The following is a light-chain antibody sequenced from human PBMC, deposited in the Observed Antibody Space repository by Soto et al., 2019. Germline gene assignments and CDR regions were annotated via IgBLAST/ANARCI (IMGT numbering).Light chain of an antibody. CDR1: SSDVGGYNY. CDR2: EVN. V-gene: IGLV2-8*01. Sequence: QSVLTQPPSASGSSGQSVAISCTGTSSDVGGYNYVSWYQQHPGKAPKLMIYEVNKRPSGVPDRFPGSKSGNTASLTVSGLQAEDEADYYCSSYAGSSNVFGTGTKVTVL. CDR3: SSYAGSSNV. J-gene: IGLJ1*01.